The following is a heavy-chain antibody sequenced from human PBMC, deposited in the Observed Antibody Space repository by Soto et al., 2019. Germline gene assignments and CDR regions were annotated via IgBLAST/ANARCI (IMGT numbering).Heavy chain of an antibody. J-gene: IGHJ4*02. CDR1: GFTFSDYY. Sequence: GGSLRLSCAASGFTFSDYYMSWIRQAPGKGLEWVSYIGSSSSYTNYADSVKGRFTISRDNAKNSLYLQMNSLRAEDTAVYYCATPYYGDYPYFDYWGQGTLVTVSS. V-gene: IGHV3-11*06. D-gene: IGHD4-17*01. CDR3: ATPYYGDYPYFDY. CDR2: IGSSSSYT.